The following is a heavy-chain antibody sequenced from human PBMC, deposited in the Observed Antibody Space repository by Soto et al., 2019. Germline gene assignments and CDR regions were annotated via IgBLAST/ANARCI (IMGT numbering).Heavy chain of an antibody. CDR1: GGSFSGYY. V-gene: IGHV4-34*01. CDR2: INHSGST. D-gene: IGHD5-12*01. Sequence: PXXTLSLHFAVYGGSFSGYYWSWILQPPGKGLEWIGEINHSGSTNYNPSLKSRVTISVDTSKNQFSLKLSSVTAADTAVYYCARDPDIVATSDAFDIWGQGTMVTVSS. J-gene: IGHJ3*02. CDR3: ARDPDIVATSDAFDI.